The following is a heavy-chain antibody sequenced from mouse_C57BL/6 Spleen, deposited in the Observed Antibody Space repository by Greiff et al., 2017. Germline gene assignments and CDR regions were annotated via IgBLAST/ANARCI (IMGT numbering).Heavy chain of an antibody. D-gene: IGHD4-1*01. V-gene: IGHV1-63*01. CDR2: IYPGGGYT. CDR3: ARGATNWDVYFDV. CDR1: GYTFTNYW. Sequence: VQLQQSGAELVRPGTSVKMSCKASGYTFTNYWIGWAKQRPGHGLEWIGDIYPGGGYTNYNEKFKGKATLTADKSSSTAYMQFSSLTSEDSAIYYCARGATNWDVYFDVWGTGTTVTVSS. J-gene: IGHJ1*03.